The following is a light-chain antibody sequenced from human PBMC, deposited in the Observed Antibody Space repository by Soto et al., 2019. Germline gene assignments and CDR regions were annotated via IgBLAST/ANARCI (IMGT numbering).Light chain of an antibody. CDR1: ISDVGNSIY. V-gene: IGLV2-14*03. CDR3: SAFTTDNFVI. Sequence: QSALTQPASVSGSPGQSITISCTGTISDVGNSIYVSWYQHHPGKAPKLVIYDVSDRPSGISDRFSASKSGNTASLTISGLQADDEADYYCSAFTTDNFVIFGGGTKLTVL. CDR2: DVS. J-gene: IGLJ2*01.